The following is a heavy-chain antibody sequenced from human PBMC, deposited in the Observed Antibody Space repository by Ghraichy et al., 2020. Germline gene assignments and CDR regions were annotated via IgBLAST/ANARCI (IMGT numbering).Heavy chain of an antibody. J-gene: IGHJ4*02. V-gene: IGHV3-11*03. CDR2: ISVGSSYT. CDR3: ARFSRDGYNYFEF. CDR1: GFTFTDYY. D-gene: IGHD5-24*01. Sequence: GGSLRLSCAASGFTFTDYYMTWIRRAPGKGLEWLASISVGSSYTDYGDSVKGRFILSRDNAKSSVSLQLNSLRAEDTAVYYCARFSRDGYNYFEFWGQGTLVTVAS.